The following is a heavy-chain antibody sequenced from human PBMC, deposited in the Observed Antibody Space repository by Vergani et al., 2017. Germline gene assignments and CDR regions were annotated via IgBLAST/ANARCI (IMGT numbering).Heavy chain of an antibody. J-gene: IGHJ5*02. V-gene: IGHV4-30-4*01. CDR1: GGSISSGDYY. CDR3: ARAGVIVGVVITWFDP. Sequence: QVQLQESGPGLVKPSQTLSLTCTVSGGSISSGDYYWSWIRQPPGKGLEWIGYIYYSGSPYYNPSLKSRVTISVDTSKNQFSLKLSSVTAADTAVYYCARAGVIVGVVITWFDPWGQGTLVTVSS. D-gene: IGHD3-3*01. CDR2: IYYSGSP.